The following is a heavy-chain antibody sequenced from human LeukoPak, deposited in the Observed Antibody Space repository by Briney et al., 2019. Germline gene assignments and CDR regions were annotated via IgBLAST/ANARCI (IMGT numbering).Heavy chain of an antibody. CDR2: IGIDSGNT. CDR3: ARDHNYAFDN. Sequence: PGGSLRLSCTASGFPFIEYSMNWVRQAPGKGLEWISYIGIDSGNTKYADSVRGRFTIFADKAKNSLYLQMNSLRVEDTAVYYCARDHNYAFDNWGQGTLVSVAS. CDR1: GFPFIEYS. D-gene: IGHD1-1*01. J-gene: IGHJ4*02. V-gene: IGHV3-48*01.